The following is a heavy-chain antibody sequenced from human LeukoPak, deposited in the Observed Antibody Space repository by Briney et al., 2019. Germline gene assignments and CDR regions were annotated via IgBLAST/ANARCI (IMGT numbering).Heavy chain of an antibody. CDR3: AREVFSGGWFQFDP. CDR1: GLTVNTNF. CDR2: IYPSGST. D-gene: IGHD6-19*01. J-gene: IGHJ5*02. Sequence: GGSLRLSCAASGLTVNTNFMSWVRQAPGKGLEWVSVIYPSGSTHYGDAVKGRFTISRDNFKSAVFLEMSSVTDEDTAVYYCAREVFSGGWFQFDPWGQGTLVTVSS. V-gene: IGHV3-53*01.